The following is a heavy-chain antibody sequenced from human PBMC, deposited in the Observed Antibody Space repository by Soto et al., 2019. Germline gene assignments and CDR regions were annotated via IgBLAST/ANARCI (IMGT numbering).Heavy chain of an antibody. CDR1: GGTINSSNW. CDR3: ARVLFLPTDRYDILTGYYYYGMDV. V-gene: IGHV4-4*02. CDR2: IYHSGST. J-gene: IGHJ6*02. Sequence: SETMSLTCAVSGGTINSSNWWSWVRQPPGKGLEWIGEIYHSGSTNYNPSLKSRVTISVDKSKNQFSLKLSSVTAADTAVHYCARVLFLPTDRYDILTGYYYYGMDVWGQGTTVTVSS. D-gene: IGHD3-9*01.